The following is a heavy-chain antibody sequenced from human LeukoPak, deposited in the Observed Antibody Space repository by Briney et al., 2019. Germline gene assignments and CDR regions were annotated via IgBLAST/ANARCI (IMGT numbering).Heavy chain of an antibody. V-gene: IGHV3-48*03. CDR1: GFTFSSYE. CDR2: ISSSGSTI. Sequence: GGSLRLSCAASGFTFSSYELNWVRQAPGKGLEWVSYISSSGSTIYYADSVKGRFTISRDNAKNSLYLQMNSLRAEDTAVYYCARDLSGVTGYTYGRGIDYWGQGTLVTVSS. J-gene: IGHJ4*02. CDR3: ARDLSGVTGYTYGRGIDY. D-gene: IGHD5-18*01.